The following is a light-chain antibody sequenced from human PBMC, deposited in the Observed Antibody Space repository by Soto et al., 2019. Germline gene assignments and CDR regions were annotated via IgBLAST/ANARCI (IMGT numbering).Light chain of an antibody. J-gene: IGKJ1*01. CDR2: GAS. CDR1: QNVNNN. V-gene: IGKV3-15*01. Sequence: IVMAQAPPPLSSSRGKMATLSCRASQNVNNNLAWYQQKPGQAPRLLIYGASSRATGIPAKFSGSGSRTEFTLTISSLQSEDFAVYFCQQDNNWPRTFGHGTKVDIK. CDR3: QQDNNWPRT.